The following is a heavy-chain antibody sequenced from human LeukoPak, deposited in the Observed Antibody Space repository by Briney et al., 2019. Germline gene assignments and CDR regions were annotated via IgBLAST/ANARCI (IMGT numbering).Heavy chain of an antibody. CDR3: AKDQGSGWYEKGDAFDI. Sequence: GGSLRLSCAASGFTFSSYAMSGVRQAPGKGLEWVSAISGSGGSTYYADSVKGRFTISRDNSKNTLYLQMNSLRAEDTAVYYCAKDQGSGWYEKGDAFDIWGQGTMVTVSS. D-gene: IGHD6-19*01. J-gene: IGHJ3*02. V-gene: IGHV3-23*01. CDR1: GFTFSSYA. CDR2: ISGSGGST.